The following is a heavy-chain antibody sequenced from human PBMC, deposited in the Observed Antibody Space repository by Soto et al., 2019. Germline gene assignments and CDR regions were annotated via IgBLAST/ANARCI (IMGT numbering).Heavy chain of an antibody. J-gene: IGHJ4*02. CDR3: ATKEAYYYDSSGHWVDY. D-gene: IGHD3-22*01. Sequence: PGGSLRLSCAASGFTFSSYGMHWVRQAPGKGLEWVAVISYDGSNKYYADSVKGRFTISRDNSKNTLYLQMNSLRAEDTAVYYWATKEAYYYDSSGHWVDYWGQGTLVTVSS. CDR2: ISYDGSNK. V-gene: IGHV3-30*03. CDR1: GFTFSSYG.